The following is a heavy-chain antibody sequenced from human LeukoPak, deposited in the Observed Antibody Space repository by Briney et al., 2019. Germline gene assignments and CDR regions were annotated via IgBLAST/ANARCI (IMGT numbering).Heavy chain of an antibody. Sequence: SETLSLTCAVSGGSISSSNWWSWVRQPPGKGLEWIGEIYHSGSTNYNPSLKSRVTISVDKSENQFSLRLSSVTAADTAVYYCARVPRNAFDIWGQGTMVTVSS. CDR2: IYHSGST. J-gene: IGHJ3*02. CDR1: GGSISSSNW. CDR3: ARVPRNAFDI. V-gene: IGHV4-4*02.